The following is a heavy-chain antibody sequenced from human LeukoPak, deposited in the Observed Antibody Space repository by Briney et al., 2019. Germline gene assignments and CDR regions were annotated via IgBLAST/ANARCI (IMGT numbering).Heavy chain of an antibody. J-gene: IGHJ4*02. CDR3: AKEARLRSYFDY. D-gene: IGHD3-16*01. CDR1: GGTFSSYA. V-gene: IGHV1-69*13. CDR2: IIPIFGTA. Sequence: ASVTVSCKASGGTFSSYAISWVRQAPGQGLEWMGGIIPIFGTANYAQKFQGRVTITADESTSTAYMELSSLRSEDTAVYYCAKEARLRSYFDYWGQGTLVTVSS.